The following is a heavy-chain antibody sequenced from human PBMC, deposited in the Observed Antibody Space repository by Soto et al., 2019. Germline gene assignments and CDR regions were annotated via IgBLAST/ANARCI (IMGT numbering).Heavy chain of an antibody. CDR3: ARSSSYYYYYGMDV. CDR2: IYSGGST. V-gene: IGHV3-53*01. CDR1: GFTVSSNY. Sequence: PGGSLRLSCAASGFTVSSNYMSWVRQAPGKGLEWVSVIYSGGSTYYADSVKGRFTISRDNSKNTLYLQMSSLRAEDTAVYYCARSSSYYYYYGMDVWGQGTTVTVSS. J-gene: IGHJ6*02. D-gene: IGHD6-6*01.